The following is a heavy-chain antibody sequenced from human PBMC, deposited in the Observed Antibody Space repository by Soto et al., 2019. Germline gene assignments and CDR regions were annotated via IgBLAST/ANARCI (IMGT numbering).Heavy chain of an antibody. CDR1: GFTFSSYA. D-gene: IGHD3-9*01. CDR3: ASRRTYYDILTGYYSDWFDP. Sequence: GGSLRLSCAASGFTFSSYAMSWVRQAPGKGLEWVSAISGSGGSTYYADSVKGRFTISRDNSKNTLYLQMNSLRAEDTAVYYCASRRTYYDILTGYYSDWFDPWGQGTLVTVSS. J-gene: IGHJ5*02. V-gene: IGHV3-23*01. CDR2: ISGSGGST.